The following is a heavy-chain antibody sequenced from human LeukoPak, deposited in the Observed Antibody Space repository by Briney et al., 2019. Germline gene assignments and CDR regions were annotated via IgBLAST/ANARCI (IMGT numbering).Heavy chain of an antibody. Sequence: SETLSLTCTVSGGSISSSSYYWGWISQPPGKGLEWIGSIYYSGSTYYNPSLKSRVTISVDTSKNQFSLKLSSVTAADTAVYYCARAADDYDAFDIWGQGTMVTVSS. V-gene: IGHV4-39*07. D-gene: IGHD5-12*01. CDR1: GGSISSSSYY. CDR3: ARAADDYDAFDI. J-gene: IGHJ3*02. CDR2: IYYSGST.